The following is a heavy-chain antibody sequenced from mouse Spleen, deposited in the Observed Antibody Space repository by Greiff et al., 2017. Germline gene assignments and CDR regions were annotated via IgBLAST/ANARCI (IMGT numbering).Heavy chain of an antibody. CDR2: IDPENGDT. J-gene: IGHJ2*01. CDR3: TTFYGNYFY. D-gene: IGHD2-1*01. CDR1: GFNIKDDY. V-gene: IGHV14-4*01. Sequence: EVQLQQPGAELVRPGASVKLSCTASGFNIKDDYMHWVKQRPEQGLEWIGWIDPENGDTEYASKFQGKATITADTSSNTAYLQLSSLTSEDTAVYYCTTFYGNYFYWGQGTTLTVSS.